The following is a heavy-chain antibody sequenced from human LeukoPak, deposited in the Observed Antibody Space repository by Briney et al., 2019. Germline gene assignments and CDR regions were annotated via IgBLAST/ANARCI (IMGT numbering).Heavy chain of an antibody. J-gene: IGHJ4*02. Sequence: SETLSLTCAVYGGSFSGYYWSWTRQHPGKGLEWIGEINHSGSTNYNPSLKSRVTISVDTSKNQFSLKLSSVTAADTAVYYCARGLGIQLWTTISDYFDYWGQGTLVTVSS. V-gene: IGHV4-34*01. D-gene: IGHD5-18*01. CDR2: INHSGST. CDR3: ARGLGIQLWTTISDYFDY. CDR1: GGSFSGYY.